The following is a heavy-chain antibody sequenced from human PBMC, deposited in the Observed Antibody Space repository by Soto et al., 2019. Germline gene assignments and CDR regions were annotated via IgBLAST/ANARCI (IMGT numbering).Heavy chain of an antibody. V-gene: IGHV3-11*01. CDR2: ISSSGSTI. J-gene: IGHJ6*02. CDR3: ARDKTGAYYYYYGMDV. D-gene: IGHD1-1*01. Sequence: QVQLVESGGGLVQPGGSLRLSCAASGFTFSDYYMSWIRQAPGKGLEWVSYISSSGSTIHYADSVKGRFTISRDNAKNSLYLQMNSLRAEDTAVYYCARDKTGAYYYYYGMDVWGQGTTVTVSS. CDR1: GFTFSDYY.